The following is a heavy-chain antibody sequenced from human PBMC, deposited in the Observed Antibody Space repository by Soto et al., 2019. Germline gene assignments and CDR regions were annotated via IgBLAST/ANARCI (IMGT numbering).Heavy chain of an antibody. D-gene: IGHD2-2*01. Sequence: SGPTLVKPTQTLTLTCTFSGFSLSTSGVGVGWIRQPPGKALEWLALIYWDDDKRYSPSLKSRLTITKDTSKNQVVLTMTNMDPVDTATYYCAHRSLVPAATRGNNWFDPWGQGTLVTVSS. J-gene: IGHJ5*02. CDR3: AHRSLVPAATRGNNWFDP. CDR2: IYWDDDK. V-gene: IGHV2-5*02. CDR1: GFSLSTSGVG.